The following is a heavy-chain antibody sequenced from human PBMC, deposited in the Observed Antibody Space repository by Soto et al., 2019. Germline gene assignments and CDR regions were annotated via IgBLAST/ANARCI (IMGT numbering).Heavy chain of an antibody. D-gene: IGHD5-12*01. V-gene: IGHV1-8*02. J-gene: IGHJ5*02. CDR3: ALASRGYSGYDHPGTVKFDP. Sequence: GASVKVSCKASGGTFSSYAISWVRQATGQGLEWMGWMNPNSGNTGYAQKFQGRVTMTRNTSISTAYMELSSLRSDDTAVYYCALASRGYSGYDHPGTVKFDPWGQGTLVTVSS. CDR1: GGTFSSYA. CDR2: MNPNSGNT.